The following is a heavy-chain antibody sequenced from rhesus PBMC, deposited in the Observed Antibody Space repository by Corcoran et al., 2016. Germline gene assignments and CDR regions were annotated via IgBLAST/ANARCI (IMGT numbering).Heavy chain of an antibody. CDR1: GYTFTSSW. J-gene: IGHJ2*01. D-gene: IGHD4-29*01. CDR3: AKYGSSYPRYFDI. CDR2: IGPSDSGT. V-gene: IGHV5-2*01. Sequence: EVQLLQSGAEVTRPWASLPISCKTTGYTFTSSWICWVRLLHGKGLEWIGAIGPSDSGTRYSQSFHGHVTLSSDKSISTAYLQWSSLKASDSATYYCAKYGSSYPRYFDIWGPGTPITISS.